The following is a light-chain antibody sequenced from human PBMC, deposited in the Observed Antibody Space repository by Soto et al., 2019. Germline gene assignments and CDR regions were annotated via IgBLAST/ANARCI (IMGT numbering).Light chain of an antibody. CDR3: QQYDNLLFT. CDR2: DAS. J-gene: IGKJ3*01. Sequence: DIQMTQSPSSLSASVGDRVTITCQASHDITNYLHWYQQKPGKAPKLLIHDASNLAAGVASRFSGRLSGTHFTFTISSLKPEDIATYDCQQYDNLLFTCVPGTKVEIK. CDR1: HDITNY. V-gene: IGKV1-33*01.